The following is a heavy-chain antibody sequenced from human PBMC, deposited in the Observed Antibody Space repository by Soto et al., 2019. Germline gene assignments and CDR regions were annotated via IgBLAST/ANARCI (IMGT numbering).Heavy chain of an antibody. J-gene: IGHJ5*02. CDR3: TRDASRDSSARGWFDP. CDR1: GFTFRSFT. Sequence: VGSLRLSCAASGFTFRSFTMNWVRQAPGKGLEWVSTISSNSAYIYYTDALRGRFTISRDNAKNSLHLQMNSLRAEDTAAYYCTRDASRDSSARGWFDPWGPGTLVTVSS. D-gene: IGHD6-13*01. CDR2: ISSNSAYI. V-gene: IGHV3-21*01.